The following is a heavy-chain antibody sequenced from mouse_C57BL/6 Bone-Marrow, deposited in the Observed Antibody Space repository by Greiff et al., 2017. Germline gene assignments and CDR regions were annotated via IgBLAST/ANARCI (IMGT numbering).Heavy chain of an antibody. J-gene: IGHJ3*01. CDR1: GYTFTSYW. CDR2: IDPSGSYT. Sequence: QVQLQQPGAELVKPGASVKLSCKASGYTFTSYWMQWVKQRPGQGLEWIGEIDPSGSYTNYNQKFKGKATLTVDTSSNTAYMQLSSLTSEDAAVYYCARGGVITRDWGQGTLVTVSA. D-gene: IGHD1-1*01. V-gene: IGHV1-50*01. CDR3: ARGGVITRD.